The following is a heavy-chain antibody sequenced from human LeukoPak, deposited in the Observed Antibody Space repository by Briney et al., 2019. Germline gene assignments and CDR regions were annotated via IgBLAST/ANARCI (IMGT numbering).Heavy chain of an antibody. D-gene: IGHD3-10*01. CDR3: ARGRITMVRGVIKGYYMDV. J-gene: IGHJ6*03. CDR2: IYSGGST. Sequence: GGSLRLSCAASGFTVSSNYMSWVRQAPGKGLEWVSVIYSGGSTYYADSVKGRFTISRDNSKNTLYLQMNSLRAEDTAVYYCARGRITMVRGVIKGYYMDVWAKGPRSPSP. V-gene: IGHV3-53*01. CDR1: GFTVSSNY.